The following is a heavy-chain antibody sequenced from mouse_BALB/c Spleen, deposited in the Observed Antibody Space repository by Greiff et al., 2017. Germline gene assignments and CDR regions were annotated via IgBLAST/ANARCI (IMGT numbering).Heavy chain of an antibody. CDR2: IRLKSNNYAT. CDR1: GFTFSNYW. Sequence: EVQLVESGGGLVQPGGSMKLSCVASGFTFSNYWMNWVRQSPEKGLEWVAEIRLKSNNYATHYAESVKGRFTISRDDSKSSVYLQMNNLRAEDTGIYYCTRGGPIYYGYGRGWYFDVWGAGTTVTVSS. V-gene: IGHV6-6*02. CDR3: TRGGPIYYGYGRGWYFDV. J-gene: IGHJ1*01. D-gene: IGHD2-2*01.